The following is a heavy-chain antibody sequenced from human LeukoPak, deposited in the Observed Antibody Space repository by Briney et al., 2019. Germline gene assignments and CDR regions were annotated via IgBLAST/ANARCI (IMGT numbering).Heavy chain of an antibody. V-gene: IGHV3-64*01. CDR3: ARPAPACGSCYGSVHYYYYMDV. CDR1: GFTFSSYA. CDR2: ISSNGGST. D-gene: IGHD2-15*01. Sequence: PGGSLRLSCAASGFTFSSYAMHWVRQAPGKGLEYVSAISSNGGSTYHANSVKGRFTISRDNSKNTLYLQMGSLRAEDMAVYYCARPAPACGSCYGSVHYYYYMDVWGKGTTVTVSS. J-gene: IGHJ6*03.